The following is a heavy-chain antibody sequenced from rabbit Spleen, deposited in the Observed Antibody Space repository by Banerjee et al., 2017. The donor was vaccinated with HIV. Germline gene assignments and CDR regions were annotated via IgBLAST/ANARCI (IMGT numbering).Heavy chain of an antibody. Sequence: QEQLEESGGDLVKPEGSLTLTCTASGFSFSSSYWICWVRQAPGKGLEWIGCIVTGSGSTYYASWAKGRFTISKTSSTVDLKMTSLTAADTATYFCARYDRGNNMYNLWGQGTLVTVS. D-gene: IGHD1-1*01. V-gene: IGHV1S45*01. J-gene: IGHJ4*01. CDR3: ARYDRGNNMYNL. CDR1: GFSFSSSYW. CDR2: IVTGSGST.